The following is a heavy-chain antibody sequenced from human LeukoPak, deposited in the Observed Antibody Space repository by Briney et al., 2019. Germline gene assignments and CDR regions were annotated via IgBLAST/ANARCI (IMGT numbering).Heavy chain of an antibody. CDR1: GYTFNGTGWY. J-gene: IGHJ4*02. Sequence: ASVKVSCKASGYTFNGTGWYLYWLRQAPGQGLECMGWIYPYTGATHYAQKFQGRVAMTRDTSISTAHMELSRLRPDDTAVYYCARDGPAQMVDFDYWGQGTLVTVSS. V-gene: IGHV1-2*02. D-gene: IGHD3-10*01. CDR3: ARDGPAQMVDFDY. CDR2: IYPYTGAT.